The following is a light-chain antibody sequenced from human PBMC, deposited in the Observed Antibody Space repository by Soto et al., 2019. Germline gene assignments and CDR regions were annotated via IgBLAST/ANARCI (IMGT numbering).Light chain of an antibody. CDR1: SSEVGVYNY. CDR3: SSYTTSSTLYV. Sequence: QSVLTQPASVSGSPGQAIPISCTGTSSEVGVYNYVSWYQQHPGKAPKLMIYDVSNRPSGVSNRFSGSKSGNTASLTISGLQSEDEADYYCSSYTTSSTLYVFGTGTKFTVL. J-gene: IGLJ1*01. CDR2: DVS. V-gene: IGLV2-14*01.